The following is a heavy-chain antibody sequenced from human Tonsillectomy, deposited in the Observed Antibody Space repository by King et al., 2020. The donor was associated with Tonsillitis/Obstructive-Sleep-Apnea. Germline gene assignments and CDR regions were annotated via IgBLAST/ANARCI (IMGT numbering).Heavy chain of an antibody. CDR1: GGSFRGYY. CDR2: VNHGGST. CDR3: ARGDLLTGYYASTDFDY. J-gene: IGHJ4*02. V-gene: IGHV4-34*01. Sequence: QVQLPQWGAGLLKPSETLSLTCAVSGGSFRGYYWSWIRQPPGKALEWIGEVNHGGSTRYNPSLKSRVTISLDSSKNQFSLKLNSMTAADTAVYYCARGDLLTGYYASTDFDYWGQGTLVTVSS. D-gene: IGHD3-9*01.